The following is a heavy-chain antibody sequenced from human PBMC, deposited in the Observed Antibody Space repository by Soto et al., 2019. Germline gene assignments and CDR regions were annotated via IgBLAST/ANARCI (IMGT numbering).Heavy chain of an antibody. Sequence: QVQLVQSGAEVKKPGASVKVSCKASGYTFTSYGINWVRQAPGQGLEWMGWISAYNGNTNYAQKRQGRVTMTTDTSTSTAYMELRSLRSDDTAVYYCARDDCSNGVCHVAYWGQGTLVTVSS. CDR3: ARDDCSNGVCHVAY. J-gene: IGHJ4*02. V-gene: IGHV1-18*01. D-gene: IGHD2-8*01. CDR2: ISAYNGNT. CDR1: GYTFTSYG.